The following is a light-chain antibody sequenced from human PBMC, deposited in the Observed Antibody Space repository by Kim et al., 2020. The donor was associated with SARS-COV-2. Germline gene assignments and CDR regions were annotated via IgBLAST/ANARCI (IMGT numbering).Light chain of an antibody. J-gene: IGLJ3*02. Sequence: QSVVTQPPSASGTPGQRVTISCSGGTSNIGRYHVYWYQHLPGTAPKLLIYANDQRPSGVPDRFSGSNAGTSASLAISGLRSEDEGDYYCATWDDSLNVLFGGGTQLTVL. CDR2: AND. V-gene: IGLV1-47*01. CDR1: TSNIGRYH. CDR3: ATWDDSLNVL.